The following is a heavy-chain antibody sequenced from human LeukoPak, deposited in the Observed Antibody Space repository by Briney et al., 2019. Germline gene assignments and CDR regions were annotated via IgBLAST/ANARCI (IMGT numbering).Heavy chain of an antibody. Sequence: SETLSLTCTVSGYSISSGYYWGWIRQPPGKGLEWIGSIYHSGSTYYNPSLKSRVTISVDTSKNQFSLKLSSVTAADTAVYYCARDHTKSVYYGSGGTPNWFDPWGQGTLVTVSS. J-gene: IGHJ5*02. V-gene: IGHV4-38-2*02. CDR2: IYHSGST. CDR3: ARDHTKSVYYGSGGTPNWFDP. CDR1: GYSISSGYY. D-gene: IGHD3-10*01.